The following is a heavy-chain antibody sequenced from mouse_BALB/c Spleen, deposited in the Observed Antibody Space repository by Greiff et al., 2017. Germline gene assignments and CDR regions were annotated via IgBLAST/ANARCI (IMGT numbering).Heavy chain of an antibody. Sequence: DVKLVESGGGLVQPGGSRKLSCAASGFTFSSFGMHWVRQAPEKGLEWVAYISSGSSTIYYADTVKGRFTISRDNPKNTLFLQMTSLRSEDTAMYYCAREGAYYGNYDAMDYWGQGTSVTVSS. D-gene: IGHD2-10*01. CDR3: AREGAYYGNYDAMDY. CDR2: ISSGSSTI. CDR1: GFTFSSFG. V-gene: IGHV5-17*02. J-gene: IGHJ4*01.